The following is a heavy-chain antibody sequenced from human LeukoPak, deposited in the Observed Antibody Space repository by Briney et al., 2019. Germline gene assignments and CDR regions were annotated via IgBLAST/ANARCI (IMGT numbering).Heavy chain of an antibody. D-gene: IGHD3-10*01. V-gene: IGHV2-5*02. CDR3: ARGRFGELYLDY. Sequence: SGPTLVKPTQTLTLTCTFSGFSLSTSGVGVGWIRQPPGKALEWLALIYWDDDKRYSPSLKSRLTITKDTSKNQVVLTMTNMDPVDTATCYCARGRFGELYLDYWGQGTLVTVSS. CDR1: GFSLSTSGVG. CDR2: IYWDDDK. J-gene: IGHJ4*02.